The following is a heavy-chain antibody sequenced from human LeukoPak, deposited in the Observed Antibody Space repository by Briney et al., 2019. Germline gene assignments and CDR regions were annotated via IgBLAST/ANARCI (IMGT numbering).Heavy chain of an antibody. CDR3: AGSGY. CDR1: GFTFSNSW. D-gene: IGHD2-8*02. V-gene: IGHV3-7*05. CDR2: IKKDGSDK. J-gene: IGHJ4*02. Sequence: GGSLRLSCATSGFTFSNSWMSWVRQAPGKGLEWAASIKKDGSDKYFVDSVKGRFTISRDNAKNSLFLQMNSLRAEDTAVYYCAGSGYWGQGTLVTVSS.